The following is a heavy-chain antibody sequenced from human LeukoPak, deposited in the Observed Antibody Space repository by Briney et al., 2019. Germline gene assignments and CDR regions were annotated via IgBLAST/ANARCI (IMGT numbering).Heavy chain of an antibody. J-gene: IGHJ3*02. V-gene: IGHV5-51*01. CDR2: IYPGDSDT. CDR1: GYSFTSYW. CDR3: ARSFDQLLFHAFDI. Sequence: GESLKIPCKGSGYSFTSYWIGRVRQMPGKGLEWMGIIYPGDSDTRYSPSFQGQVTISADKSISTAYLQWSSLKASDTAMYYCARSFDQLLFHAFDIWGQGTMVTVSS. D-gene: IGHD2-2*01.